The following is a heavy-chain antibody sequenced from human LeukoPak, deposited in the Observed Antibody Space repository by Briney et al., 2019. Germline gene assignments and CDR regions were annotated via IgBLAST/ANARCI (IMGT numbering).Heavy chain of an antibody. CDR2: IIPLLGIA. V-gene: IGHV1-69*04. J-gene: IGHJ4*02. D-gene: IGHD4-17*01. CDR1: GVTDSTYG. CDR3: AKDALTTVTAGGDY. Sequence: SVKVSCKASGVTDSTYGMSSVRQAPGQGLEWMGRIIPLLGIANYAQKFQGRVTFTADKSTSTAYMELTTLKHEDTAGYYRAKDALTTVTAGGDYWGQGTLVTVSS.